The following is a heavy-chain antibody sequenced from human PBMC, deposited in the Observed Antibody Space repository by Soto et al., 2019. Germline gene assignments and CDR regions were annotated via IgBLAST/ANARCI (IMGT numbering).Heavy chain of an antibody. CDR1: GGSISSGGYY. D-gene: IGHD3-22*01. V-gene: IGHV4-31*03. Sequence: QVQLQESGPGLVTPSQTLSLTCTVSGGSISSGGYYWSWIRQHPGKGLEWIGYIYYSGTTYYNPDRKGRVNIAGDTSKDQSSLKRSFVTAGDTAVYYCARGEVYYYDSSGYYRANDAFDIWGQGTMGSVAS. CDR3: ARGEVYYYDSSGYYRANDAFDI. CDR2: IYYSGTT. J-gene: IGHJ3*02.